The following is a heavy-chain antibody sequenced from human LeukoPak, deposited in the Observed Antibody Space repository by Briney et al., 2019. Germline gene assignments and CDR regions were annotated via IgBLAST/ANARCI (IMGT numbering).Heavy chain of an antibody. V-gene: IGHV1-8*01. J-gene: IGHJ5*02. Sequence: ASVKLSCVASGYTFTNYDINWVRQAAGQGLEWMGWMNPHSGHTGYAQKFQGRVTMTRDTSTSTAYMELSSLRSEDTAIYYCARPLGRCLNGVCSSVNWYDPWGQGTLVTVSS. CDR2: MNPHSGHT. D-gene: IGHD2-8*01. CDR1: GYTFTNYD. CDR3: ARPLGRCLNGVCSSVNWYDP.